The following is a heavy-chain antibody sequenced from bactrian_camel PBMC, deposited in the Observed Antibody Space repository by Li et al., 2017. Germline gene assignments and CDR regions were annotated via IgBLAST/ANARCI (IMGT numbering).Heavy chain of an antibody. V-gene: IGHV3S63*01. CDR3: AAGWGCTERPGINY. CDR1: GKTNKWNC. Sequence: HVQLVESGGGSVQAGGSLGLSCEASGKTNKWNCMAWFRQAPGEERRGVAGMSTGGGGTYYADSVKGRFTISHDAAKNTVYLQMNSLKPEDSAMYYCAAGWGCTERPGINYWGQGTQVTVS. CDR2: MSTGGGGT. D-gene: IGHD3*01. J-gene: IGHJ4*01.